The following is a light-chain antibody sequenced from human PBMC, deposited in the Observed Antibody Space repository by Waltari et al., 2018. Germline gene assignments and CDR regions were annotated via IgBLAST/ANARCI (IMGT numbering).Light chain of an antibody. J-gene: IGLJ2*01. Sequence: SYELTQAPSVTVSPGETARITCSGDHLGDKYVSWYQQKAGQSPFLVIYQDSKRPSGSPGRFSGSNSGNTAILTISGTQTMDEADYYCQAWDNSFVIFGAGAKLTVL. V-gene: IGLV3-1*01. CDR3: QAWDNSFVI. CDR1: HLGDKY. CDR2: QDS.